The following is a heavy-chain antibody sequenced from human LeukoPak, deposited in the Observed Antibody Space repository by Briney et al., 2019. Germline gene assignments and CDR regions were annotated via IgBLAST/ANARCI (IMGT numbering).Heavy chain of an antibody. CDR1: GYTFTSYD. V-gene: IGHV1-8*03. J-gene: IGHJ5*02. CDR2: MNPNSGNT. D-gene: IGHD2-2*01. CDR3: ARVLGYCSSTSCYGGWFDP. Sequence: ASVKVSCKASGYTFTSYDINWVRPATGQGLEWMGWMNPNSGNTGYAQKFQGRVTITRNTSISTAYMELSSLRSEDTAVYYCARVLGYCSSTSCYGGWFDPWGQGTLVTVSS.